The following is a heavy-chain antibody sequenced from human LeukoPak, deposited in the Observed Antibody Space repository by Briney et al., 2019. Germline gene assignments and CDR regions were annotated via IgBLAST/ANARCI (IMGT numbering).Heavy chain of an antibody. CDR2: ISGSGGST. Sequence: PGGSLRLSCAASGFTFSSSAMTLVRQAPGKGLEWVSGISGSGGSTYYADSVKGRFTISRDNSKNTLYLQMNSLRAEDTAVYYCAKGIYGDYVPLDYWGLGTLVTVSS. D-gene: IGHD4-17*01. CDR1: GFTFSSSA. J-gene: IGHJ4*02. CDR3: AKGIYGDYVPLDY. V-gene: IGHV3-23*01.